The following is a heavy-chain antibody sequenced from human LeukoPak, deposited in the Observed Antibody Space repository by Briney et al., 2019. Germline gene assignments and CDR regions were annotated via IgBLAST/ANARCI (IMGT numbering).Heavy chain of an antibody. CDR1: GVTFSSDW. CDR3: ARGSGGNYDILTGYDDY. J-gene: IGHJ4*02. Sequence: GGSLRLSCAAPGVTFSSDWMHSGRHAPGKRLGWVPRINSEGSGTSYADSVKGGFTISTDNAKNTLYLQMNSLRAEDTAVYYCARGSGGNYDILTGYDDYWGQGTLVTVSS. D-gene: IGHD3-9*01. V-gene: IGHV3-74*01. CDR2: INSEGSGT.